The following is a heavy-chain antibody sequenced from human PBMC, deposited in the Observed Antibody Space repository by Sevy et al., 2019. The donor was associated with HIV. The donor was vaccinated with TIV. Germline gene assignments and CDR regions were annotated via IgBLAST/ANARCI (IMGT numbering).Heavy chain of an antibody. D-gene: IGHD3-9*01. CDR3: ARDGRGYDILTGYYISARFADY. CDR1: GFTFSSYA. J-gene: IGHJ4*02. Sequence: GESLKISCAASGFTFSSYAIHWVRQAPGKGLEWVAVISYDGSNKYYADSVKGRFTISRDNSKNTLYLQMNSLRAEDTAVYYCARDGRGYDILTGYYISARFADYWGQGTLVTVSS. V-gene: IGHV3-30-3*01. CDR2: ISYDGSNK.